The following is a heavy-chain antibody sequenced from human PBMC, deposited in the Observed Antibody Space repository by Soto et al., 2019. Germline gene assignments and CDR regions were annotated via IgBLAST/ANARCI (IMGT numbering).Heavy chain of an antibody. Sequence: QVTLKESGPVLVKPTETLTLTCTVSGFSLSDATMGVSWIRQPPGKALEWLAHIFANDEKFYSTSLKSSLSISKDTSKSQVVLTMTNVDSVDTATYYCVRIWRAGGSQLWFDPWGQGTLVTVSS. CDR2: IFANDEK. J-gene: IGHJ5*02. CDR1: GFSLSDATMG. V-gene: IGHV2-26*01. CDR3: VRIWRAGGSQLWFDP. D-gene: IGHD2-8*02.